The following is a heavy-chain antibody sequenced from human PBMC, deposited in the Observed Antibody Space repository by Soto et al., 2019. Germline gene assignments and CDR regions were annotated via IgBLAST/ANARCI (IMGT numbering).Heavy chain of an antibody. Sequence: EVQVLESGGGLVQAGGSLRLSCVASGFTFSDYWMSWVRLTPGKGPEWVADMSPDGSQESYVDSVKGRFTMSRDNAQNAHFLAMCCRGPEYTAIYDCASFYSWGPGTLVTVSS. D-gene: IGHD3-3*01. CDR1: GFTFSDYW. CDR2: MSPDGSQE. V-gene: IGHV3-7*01. J-gene: IGHJ4*02. CDR3: ASFYS.